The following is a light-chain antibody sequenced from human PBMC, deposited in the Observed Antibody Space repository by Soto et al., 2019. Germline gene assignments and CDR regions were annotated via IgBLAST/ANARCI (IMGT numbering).Light chain of an antibody. J-gene: IGKJ4*01. Sequence: EIVLTQSPATLSLSPGERATLSCRASQSVSNYLAWYQQKPGQAPRLLSYDASNRATGIPARFSGSGSGTDFTLTISSLEPEDFTVYYCQQRSNWPRLTFGGGTKVEIK. CDR2: DAS. CDR1: QSVSNY. CDR3: QQRSNWPRLT. V-gene: IGKV3-11*01.